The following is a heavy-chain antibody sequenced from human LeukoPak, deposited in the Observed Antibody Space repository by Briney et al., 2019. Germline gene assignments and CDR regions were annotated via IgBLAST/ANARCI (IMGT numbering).Heavy chain of an antibody. CDR2: IYYSGST. CDR1: GGSITSGDSY. J-gene: IGHJ4*02. CDR3: ARGGGYNFLLYYFDD. D-gene: IGHD5-24*01. Sequence: SETLSLTCTVSGGSITSGDSYWSWIRQPPGKSLEWIGYIYYSGSTSYNPSLKSRLTISLDMSRTQFSLRLSAVTAADTAVYYCARGGGYNFLLYYFDDWGQGFLVTVSS. V-gene: IGHV4-30-4*08.